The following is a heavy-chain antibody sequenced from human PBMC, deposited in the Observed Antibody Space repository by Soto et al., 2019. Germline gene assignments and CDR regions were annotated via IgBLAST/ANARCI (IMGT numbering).Heavy chain of an antibody. D-gene: IGHD3-10*01. V-gene: IGHV4-31*03. J-gene: IGHJ6*02. Sequence: KTSETLSLTCTVSGGSISSGGYYWSWIRQHPGKGLEWIGYIYYSGSTYYNPSLKSRVTISVDTYKNQFSLKLSSVTAADTAVYYCARDSRLLKGSGSYNYYYGMDVWGQGITVTVSS. CDR2: IYYSGST. CDR3: ARDSRLLKGSGSYNYYYGMDV. CDR1: GGSISSGGYY.